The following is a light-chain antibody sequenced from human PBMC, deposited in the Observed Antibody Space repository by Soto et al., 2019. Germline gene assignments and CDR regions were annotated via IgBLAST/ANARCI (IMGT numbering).Light chain of an antibody. CDR2: TAS. J-gene: IGKJ5*01. Sequence: EIVLTQSPGTLSLSPGERASLYCGASQSVSSNYLAWFQQKPGQAPRLLISTASSRATGIPDRFSGSGSGTDFTLTITRLEPEDFAVYYCLQYGSSPHTFGQGTRLEIK. CDR1: QSVSSNY. CDR3: LQYGSSPHT. V-gene: IGKV3-20*01.